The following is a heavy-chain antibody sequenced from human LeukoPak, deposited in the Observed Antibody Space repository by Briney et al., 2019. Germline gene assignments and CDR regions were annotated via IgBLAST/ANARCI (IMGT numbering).Heavy chain of an antibody. Sequence: VASVKVSCKASGYTFTSYYMHWVRQAPGQGLEWMGIINPSGGSTSYAQKFQGRVTMTRDTSTSTVYMELSSLRSEDTAVYYCATECSGGSCSRNAFDIWGQGTMVTVSS. CDR1: GYTFTSYY. CDR2: INPSGGST. J-gene: IGHJ3*02. V-gene: IGHV1-46*01. CDR3: ATECSGGSCSRNAFDI. D-gene: IGHD2-15*01.